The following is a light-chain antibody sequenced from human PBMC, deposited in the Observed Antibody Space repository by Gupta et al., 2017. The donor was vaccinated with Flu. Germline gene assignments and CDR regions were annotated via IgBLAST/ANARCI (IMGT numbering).Light chain of an antibody. Sequence: QLSQSPSSLSASVGDRVTITCRTSQGNSNALAWYQQKPGKAPELLIYDASKLLSGVPSRFSGSGSGTDFTLTISSLQPEDFATDYCQQSNSFGPGTRVDIK. CDR2: DAS. CDR1: QGNSNA. CDR3: QQSNS. V-gene: IGKV1-13*02. J-gene: IGKJ3*01.